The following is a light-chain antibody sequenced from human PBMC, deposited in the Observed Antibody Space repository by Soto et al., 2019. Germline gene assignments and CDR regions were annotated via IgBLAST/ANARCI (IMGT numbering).Light chain of an antibody. CDR3: QSYDSSLSGFV. Sequence: QCVLTQPPSVSGAPGQRVTISCTGSNSNIGAGYDVHWYQQLPGTAPKLLIYGNSNRPSGVPDRFSGSKSGTSASLAITGLQAEDEADYSCQSYDSSLSGFVFGSG. V-gene: IGLV1-40*01. CDR1: NSNIGAGYD. J-gene: IGLJ6*01. CDR2: GNS.